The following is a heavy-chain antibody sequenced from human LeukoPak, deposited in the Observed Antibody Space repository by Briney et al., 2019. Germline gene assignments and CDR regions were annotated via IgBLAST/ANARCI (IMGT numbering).Heavy chain of an antibody. CDR3: ARHSSSYYSRIDP. D-gene: IGHD6-13*01. V-gene: IGHV1-69*13. J-gene: IGHJ5*02. CDR2: TIPIFGTT. CDR1: VGTXSSYA. Sequence: SVKVSCKASVGTXSSYAISGVRQAPGQGLEWMEGTIPIFGTTNYAQKFQGRVTITADESTSTAYMELSSLRSEDTAVYYCARHSSSYYSRIDPWGQGTLVTVSS.